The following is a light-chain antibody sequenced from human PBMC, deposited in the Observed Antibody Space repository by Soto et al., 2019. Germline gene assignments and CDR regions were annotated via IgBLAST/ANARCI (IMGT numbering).Light chain of an antibody. Sequence: EIVLTQSPGTLSLSPGERATLSCRASQNVSSNYLAWYQQKPGQAPRLLIFGAFTRATGIPDRFGGSASGTDFTLTISRLEPEDFAVYHCQQYGSLPWTFGHGTKVEI. J-gene: IGKJ1*01. V-gene: IGKV3-20*01. CDR1: QNVSSNY. CDR2: GAF. CDR3: QQYGSLPWT.